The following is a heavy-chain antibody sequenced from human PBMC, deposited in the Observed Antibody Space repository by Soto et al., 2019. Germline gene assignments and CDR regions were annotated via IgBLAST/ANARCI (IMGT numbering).Heavy chain of an antibody. J-gene: IGHJ4*02. Sequence: NPGGSLRLSCAGSGFTFSNAWMSWVRQAPGKGLEWVGRIKSKTDGGTTDYAAPVKGRFTISRDDSKNTLCLQMNSLKTEDTAVYYCTTEIGMRYYYDSSGYSSVDYFDYWGQGTLVTVSS. D-gene: IGHD3-22*01. CDR2: IKSKTDGGTT. CDR3: TTEIGMRYYYDSSGYSSVDYFDY. V-gene: IGHV3-15*01. CDR1: GFTFSNAW.